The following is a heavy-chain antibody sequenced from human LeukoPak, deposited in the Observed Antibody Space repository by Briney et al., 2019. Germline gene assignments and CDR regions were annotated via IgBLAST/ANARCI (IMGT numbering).Heavy chain of an antibody. Sequence: GGSLRLSCAASGFTFSSYAMSWVRQAPGKGLDWVSGISGSGGTTYYADSVKGRFTISRDNSKNTLYLQMNSLRAEDTAVYYCAKPNYYDSGGFDIGVYYWGQGTLVTVSS. V-gene: IGHV3-23*01. CDR1: GFTFSSYA. D-gene: IGHD3-22*01. J-gene: IGHJ4*02. CDR3: AKPNYYDSGGFDIGVYY. CDR2: ISGSGGTT.